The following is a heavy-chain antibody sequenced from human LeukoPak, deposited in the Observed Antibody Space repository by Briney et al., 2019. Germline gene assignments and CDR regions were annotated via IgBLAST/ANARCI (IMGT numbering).Heavy chain of an antibody. J-gene: IGHJ4*02. CDR2: ISSSGSTI. Sequence: GGSLRLSCAASGFTFSDYYMSWIRQAPGKGLEWVSYISSSGSTIYYADSVKGRFTISRDNAKNSLYLQMNSLRAEDTAVYYCAKSCSGGSCFYSNYFDYWGQGTLVTVSS. D-gene: IGHD2-15*01. CDR1: GFTFSDYY. V-gene: IGHV3-11*01. CDR3: AKSCSGGSCFYSNYFDY.